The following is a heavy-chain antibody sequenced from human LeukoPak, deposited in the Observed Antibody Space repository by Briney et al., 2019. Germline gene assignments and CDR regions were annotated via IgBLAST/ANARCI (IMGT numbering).Heavy chain of an antibody. CDR1: GFTFNNYA. J-gene: IGHJ4*02. V-gene: IGHV3-53*01. Sequence: GGSLRLSCAASGFTFNNYAMTWVRQAPGKGLEWVSVIYSGDSTYHADSVKGRFTISRDNSKNTLFLQMNTLSAEDTAVYYCARLVGITYFDYWGQGTLVTVSS. D-gene: IGHD2-15*01. CDR3: ARLVGITYFDY. CDR2: IYSGDST.